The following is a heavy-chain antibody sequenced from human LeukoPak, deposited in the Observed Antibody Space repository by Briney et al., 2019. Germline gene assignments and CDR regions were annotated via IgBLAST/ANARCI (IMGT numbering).Heavy chain of an antibody. V-gene: IGHV4-34*01. D-gene: IGHD6-13*01. J-gene: IGHJ4*02. CDR2: IDHSGSS. CDR3: ARTVPRRSTAAPAHLDF. CDR1: GVSFSGYY. Sequence: SETLSLTCAVYGVSFSGYYWSWIRQPPGKGLQWIGEIDHSGSSNYNPSLKIPVTISVDTSKNQFSLKLSSVTAADTAVYYCARTVPRRSTAAPAHLDFWGQGTQVTVSS.